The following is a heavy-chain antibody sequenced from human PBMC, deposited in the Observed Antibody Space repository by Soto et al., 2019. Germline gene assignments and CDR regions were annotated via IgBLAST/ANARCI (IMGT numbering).Heavy chain of an antibody. CDR1: GGSFSGYY. D-gene: IGHD3-22*01. J-gene: IGHJ4*02. CDR3: ARGPSDYYDSSGYVDY. Sequence: QVQLQQWGAGLLKPSETLSLTCAVYGGSFSGYYWSWIRQPPGKGLEWIGEINHSGSTNYNPSLKRRVTISVDTSKNQFSLKLSSVTAADTAVYYCARGPSDYYDSSGYVDYWGQGTLVTVSS. V-gene: IGHV4-34*01. CDR2: INHSGST.